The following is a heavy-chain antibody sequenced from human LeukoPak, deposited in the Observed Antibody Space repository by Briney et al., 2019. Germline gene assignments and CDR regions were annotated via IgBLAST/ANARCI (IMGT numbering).Heavy chain of an antibody. D-gene: IGHD5-24*01. CDR1: GLTFSSYG. CDR2: IWSDGSYK. Sequence: GGSLRLSCAASGLTFSSYGIHWVRQAPGKGLEWVAVIWSDGSYKYYADSVKGRFTISRDDSKNTLYLQMNSLRAEDTAVYYCARDFSLQLFDYWGQGTLVTVFS. J-gene: IGHJ4*02. CDR3: ARDFSLQLFDY. V-gene: IGHV3-33*01.